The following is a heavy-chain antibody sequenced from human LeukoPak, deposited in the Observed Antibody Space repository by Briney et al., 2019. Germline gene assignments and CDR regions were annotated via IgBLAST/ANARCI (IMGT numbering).Heavy chain of an antibody. V-gene: IGHV3-7*01. J-gene: IGHJ4*02. Sequence: GGSLRLSCAASGFTFSSYWMSWVRQAPGKGLEWVANIKQDGSEKYYVDSVKGRFTISRDNAKNSLYLQMNSLRAEDTAVYYCAGYGSGSYYYFDYWGQGTLVTVSS. CDR3: AGYGSGSYYYFDY. CDR2: IKQDGSEK. D-gene: IGHD3-10*01. CDR1: GFTFSSYW.